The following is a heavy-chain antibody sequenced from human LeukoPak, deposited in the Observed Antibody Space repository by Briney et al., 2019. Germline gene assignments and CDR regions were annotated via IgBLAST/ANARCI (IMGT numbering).Heavy chain of an antibody. J-gene: IGHJ4*02. V-gene: IGHV5-51*01. D-gene: IGHD4-11*01. CDR2: IYPGDSDT. CDR3: ARPVTDWPNTNRYFDY. Sequence: GESLKISCKGSGYSFTNYWIGWVRQMPGKGLEWMGIIYPGDSDTRYSPSFQGQVTISADKSISTAYLQWSSLKASDTAMYYCARPVTDWPNTNRYFDYWGQGTLVTVSS. CDR1: GYSFTNYW.